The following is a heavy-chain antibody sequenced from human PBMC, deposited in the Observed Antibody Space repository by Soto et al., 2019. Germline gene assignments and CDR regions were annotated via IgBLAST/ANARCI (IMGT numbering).Heavy chain of an antibody. D-gene: IGHD2-15*01. J-gene: IGHJ6*02. V-gene: IGHV2-70*01. Sequence: SGPTLGNPPQTLTLTCTFSGFSLSTSGMCVILIRQPPGKALEWLALIDWDDDKYYSTSLKTSLTISKDTSKNQVVLTMTNMDPLYTATDYCARIVRSSGYYGMDVWGQGTTVTVSS. CDR1: GFSLSTSGMC. CDR3: ARIVRSSGYYGMDV. CDR2: IDWDDDK.